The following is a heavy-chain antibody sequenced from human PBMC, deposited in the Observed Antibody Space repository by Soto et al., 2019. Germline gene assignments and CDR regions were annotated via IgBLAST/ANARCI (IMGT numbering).Heavy chain of an antibody. CDR2: IGTAGDT. V-gene: IGHV3-13*01. Sequence: GGSLRLSCAASGFTFSSYDMHWVRQATGKGLEWVSAIGTAGDTYYPGSVKGRFTISRENAKNSLYLQMNSLRAGDTAVYYCARVSLATTVTRSYWYFDLWGRGTLVTVSS. CDR3: ARVSLATTVTRSYWYFDL. J-gene: IGHJ2*01. CDR1: GFTFSSYD. D-gene: IGHD4-17*01.